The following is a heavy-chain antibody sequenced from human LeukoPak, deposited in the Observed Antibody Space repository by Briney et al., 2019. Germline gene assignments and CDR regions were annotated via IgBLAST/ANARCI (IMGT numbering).Heavy chain of an antibody. CDR2: IYPGDSDT. D-gene: IGHD5-18*01. Sequence: GESLKISCKGSGYSFTSYWIGWVRQMPGKGLEWMGIIYPGDSDTRYSPSFQGQVTISADKSISTAYLQWSSLKASATAMYYCARQLDTAMVDIDYWGQGTLVTVSS. CDR3: ARQLDTAMVDIDY. CDR1: GYSFTSYW. V-gene: IGHV5-51*01. J-gene: IGHJ4*02.